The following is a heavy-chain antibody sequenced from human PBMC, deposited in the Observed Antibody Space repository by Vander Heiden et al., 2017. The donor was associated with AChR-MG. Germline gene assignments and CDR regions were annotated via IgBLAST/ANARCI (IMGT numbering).Heavy chain of an antibody. CDR1: GFTFSSYT. CDR2: IGNSGRDI. V-gene: IGHV3-21*01. D-gene: IGHD6-19*01. J-gene: IGHJ4*02. Sequence: EVHLVESGGGSVNPGGSLRLPCAASGFTFSSYTMNWVRQAPGKGLEWVSSIGNSGRDIFYADSVKGRFTISRDNANNSLYLQMNSLRAEDSAVYYCARVWGGGQWLVRAPEDYWGQGTLVTVSS. CDR3: ARVWGGGQWLVRAPEDY.